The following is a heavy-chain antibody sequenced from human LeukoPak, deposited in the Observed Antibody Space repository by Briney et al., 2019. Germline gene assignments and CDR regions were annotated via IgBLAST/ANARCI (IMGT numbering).Heavy chain of an antibody. CDR1: GFTFSSYS. Sequence: GGSLRLSCAASGFTFSSYSMNWVRQAPGKGLEWVSYIGSSSSTIYYADSVKGRFTISRDNAKNSLYLQMNSLRAEDTAVYYCARPYDYVWGSFDYWGQGTLVTVPS. D-gene: IGHD3-16*01. V-gene: IGHV3-48*01. J-gene: IGHJ4*02. CDR2: IGSSSSTI. CDR3: ARPYDYVWGSFDY.